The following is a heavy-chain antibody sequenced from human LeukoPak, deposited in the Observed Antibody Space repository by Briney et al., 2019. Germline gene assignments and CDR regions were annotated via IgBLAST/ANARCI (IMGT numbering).Heavy chain of an antibody. CDR3: VTYYYGSSAPKRNY. V-gene: IGHV4-4*02. Sequence: PSETLSLTCAVTGASISNSNWWTWVRQPPGKGLEWIGEISHSGSTTYNPSLRSRVTISGDTSKKQFSLKLSSVTAADTAVYYCVTYYYGSSAPKRNYWGQGILVTVSS. J-gene: IGHJ4*02. D-gene: IGHD3-22*01. CDR2: ISHSGST. CDR1: GASISNSNW.